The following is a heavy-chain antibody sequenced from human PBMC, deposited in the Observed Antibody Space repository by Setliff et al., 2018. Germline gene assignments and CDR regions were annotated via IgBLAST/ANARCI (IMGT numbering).Heavy chain of an antibody. J-gene: IGHJ4*02. V-gene: IGHV3-23*01. CDR3: ARDPGRYCSGGSCYNRDV. CDR2: IGGRGIST. CDR1: GFTFGDFA. Sequence: GSLRLSCAASGFTFGDFAMTWVRQAPGKGLEWVSGIGGRGISTYYADSVKGRFTISRDNSKNTLYLQMNSLRAEDTAVYYCARDPGRYCSGGSCYNRDVWGQGTLVTVSS. D-gene: IGHD2-15*01.